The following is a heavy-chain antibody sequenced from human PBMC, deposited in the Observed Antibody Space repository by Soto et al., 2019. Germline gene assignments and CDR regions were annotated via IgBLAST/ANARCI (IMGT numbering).Heavy chain of an antibody. CDR3: SRDYYDSRGYYYFDY. Sequence: GGSLRLSCAVSGFTVSSNYMSWVRQAPGKGLEWVSVIYVAGTTSYADSVKGRFTISRDISKNTVYLEMNSLRVDDTAVYYCSRDYYDSRGYYYFDYWGQGTLVTVSS. V-gene: IGHV3-53*01. CDR1: GFTVSSNY. CDR2: IYVAGTT. J-gene: IGHJ4*02. D-gene: IGHD3-22*01.